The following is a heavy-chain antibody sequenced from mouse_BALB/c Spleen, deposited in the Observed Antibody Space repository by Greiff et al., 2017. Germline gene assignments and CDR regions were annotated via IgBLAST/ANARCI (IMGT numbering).Heavy chain of an antibody. Sequence: ESGPGLVKPSQSLSLTCSVTGYSITSGYYWNWIRQFPGNKLEWMGYISYDGSNNYNPSLKNRISITRDTSKNQFFLKLNSVTTEDTATYYCARSLDYYDYAWFAYWGQGTLVTVSA. D-gene: IGHD2-4*01. CDR3: ARSLDYYDYAWFAY. CDR2: ISYDGSN. CDR1: GYSITSGYY. V-gene: IGHV3-6*02. J-gene: IGHJ3*01.